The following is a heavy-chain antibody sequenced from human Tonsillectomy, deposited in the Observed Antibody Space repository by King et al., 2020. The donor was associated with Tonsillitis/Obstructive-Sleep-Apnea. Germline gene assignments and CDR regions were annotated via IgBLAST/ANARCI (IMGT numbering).Heavy chain of an antibody. CDR3: ARILVVRPYYMDV. D-gene: IGHD2-2*01. V-gene: IGHV2-26*01. CDR1: GFSLSNATMG. Sequence: TLKESGPVLVKPTETLTLTCTVSGFSLSNATMGVSLIRQPPGKALELSAHIFSTDEKYFSTTLKSRVTISKDTSKSQVVLTITNMDPVDTATYYCARILVVRPYYMDVWGKGTTVTVSS. CDR2: IFSTDEK. J-gene: IGHJ6*03.